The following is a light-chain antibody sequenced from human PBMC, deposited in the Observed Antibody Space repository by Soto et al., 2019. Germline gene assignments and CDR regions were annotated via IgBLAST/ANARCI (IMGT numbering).Light chain of an antibody. J-gene: IGLJ2*01. CDR1: SSDVGSYNL. CDR2: EVI. Sequence: QSALTQPASVSGSPGQSITISCTGTSSDVGSYNLVSWYQQHPGKAPKLMIYEVIKRPSGVSDRFSGSKSGNTASLTISGLQAEDEADYYCCSYADGRSVVFGGGTTLTVL. CDR3: CSYADGRSVV. V-gene: IGLV2-23*02.